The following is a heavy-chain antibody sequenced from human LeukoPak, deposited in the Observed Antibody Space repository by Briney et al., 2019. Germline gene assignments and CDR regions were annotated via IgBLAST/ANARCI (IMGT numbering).Heavy chain of an antibody. CDR2: IYPGDSDT. V-gene: IGHV5-51*01. D-gene: IGHD3-10*01. CDR3: ARPSAYYGSGSYGYDAFDI. J-gene: IGHJ3*02. Sequence: GESLKISCKGSGYSFTSYWIGWVRQMPGKGLEWMGIIYPGDSDTRYSPSFQGQVTISADKSISTAYLQWSSLKASDTAMYYCARPSAYYGSGSYGYDAFDIWGQRTMVTVSS. CDR1: GYSFTSYW.